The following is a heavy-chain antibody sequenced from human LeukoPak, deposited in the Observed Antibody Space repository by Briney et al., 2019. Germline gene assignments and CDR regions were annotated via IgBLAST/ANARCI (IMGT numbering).Heavy chain of an antibody. CDR1: GGSIISDY. J-gene: IGHJ4*02. V-gene: IGHV4-59*08. D-gene: IGHD1-26*01. CDR3: ARQAGSFTTFDF. Sequence: SETLSLTCTVSGGSIISDYWSWIRQPPGKGLEWIGYFYYSGSTNYNPSLKSRVTISLDTSKNQFSLELRSMTAADTAMYYCARQAGSFTTFDFWGQGTLVTVSS. CDR2: FYYSGST.